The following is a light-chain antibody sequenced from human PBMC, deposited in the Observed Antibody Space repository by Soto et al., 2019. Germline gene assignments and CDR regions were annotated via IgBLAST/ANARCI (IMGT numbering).Light chain of an antibody. CDR3: QSYDSSLSGYVV. V-gene: IGLV1-40*01. CDR2: GNS. CDR1: SSNIGAGYD. Sequence: QSVLTQPPSVSGAPGQRDTISCTGSSSNIGAGYDVHWYQQLPGTAPKLLIYGNSNRPSGVPDRFSGSKSGTSASLAITGLQAEDEADYYCQSYDSSLSGYVVFGGGTKLTV. J-gene: IGLJ2*01.